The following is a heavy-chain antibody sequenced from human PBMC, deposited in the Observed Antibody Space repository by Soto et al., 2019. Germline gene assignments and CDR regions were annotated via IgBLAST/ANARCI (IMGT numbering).Heavy chain of an antibody. Sequence: ASVKVSCKVSGYTLTELSMHWVRQAPGKGLEWMGGFDPEDGETIYAQKFRGRVTMTEDTSTDTAYMELSSLRSEDTAVYYCATGYYYGSGTQTTYDYWGQGTLVTVSS. D-gene: IGHD3-10*01. CDR3: ATGYYYGSGTQTTYDY. J-gene: IGHJ4*02. V-gene: IGHV1-24*01. CDR2: FDPEDGET. CDR1: GYTLTELS.